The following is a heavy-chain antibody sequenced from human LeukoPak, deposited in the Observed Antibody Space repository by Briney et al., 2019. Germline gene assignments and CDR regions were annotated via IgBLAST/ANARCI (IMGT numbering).Heavy chain of an antibody. V-gene: IGHV4-34*01. CDR1: GGSFSGYY. Sequence: SETLSLTCAVYGGSFSGYYWSWIRQPPGKGLEWIGEINHSGSTNYNPSLKSRVTISVGTSKNQFSLKLSSVTAADTAVYYCVQQTYYYYYYMDVWGKGTTVTVSS. CDR3: VQQTYYYYYYMDV. J-gene: IGHJ6*03. CDR2: INHSGST. D-gene: IGHD5-18*01.